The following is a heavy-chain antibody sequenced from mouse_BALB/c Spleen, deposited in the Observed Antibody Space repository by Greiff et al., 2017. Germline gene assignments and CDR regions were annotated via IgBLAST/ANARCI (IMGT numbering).Heavy chain of an antibody. CDR1: GYAFSSYW. J-gene: IGHJ3*01. CDR3: ASGNPFAY. Sequence: QVQLQQSGAELVRPGSSVKISCKASGYAFSSYWMNWVKQRPGRGLEWIGQIYPGDGDTNYNGKFKGKATLTADKSSSTAYMQLSSLTSEDSAVYFCASGNPFAYWGQGTLVTVSA. D-gene: IGHD2-1*01. CDR2: IYPGDGDT. V-gene: IGHV1-80*01.